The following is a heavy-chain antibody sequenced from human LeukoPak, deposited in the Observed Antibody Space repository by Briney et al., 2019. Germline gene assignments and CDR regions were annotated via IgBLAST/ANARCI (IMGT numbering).Heavy chain of an antibody. D-gene: IGHD3-22*01. CDR2: IYYSGST. CDR1: GGSISSSSYY. J-gene: IGHJ4*02. CDR3: ARQGVDYYDSSGYWDYFDY. V-gene: IGHV4-39*01. Sequence: SETLSLTCTVSGGSISSSSYYWGWIRQPPGKGLEWIGSIYYSGSTYYNPSLKSRVTISVDTSKNQFSLKLSSATAADTAVYYCARQGVDYYDSSGYWDYFDYWGQGTLVTVSS.